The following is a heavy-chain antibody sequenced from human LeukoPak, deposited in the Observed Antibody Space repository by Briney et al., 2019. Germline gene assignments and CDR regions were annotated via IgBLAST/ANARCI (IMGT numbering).Heavy chain of an antibody. CDR2: ISDSGTT. CDR1: GGSISSSSYY. Sequence: PSETLSLTCTVSGGSISSSSYYWTWIRQPPGKGLEWIGFISDSGTTNYNPSLKSRVTISVDTSKKQFSLNLTSVTAADTAVYYCARPSHYYDSSGSFDYWGQGTLVTVSS. CDR3: ARPSHYYDSSGSFDY. D-gene: IGHD3-22*01. V-gene: IGHV4-61*05. J-gene: IGHJ4*02.